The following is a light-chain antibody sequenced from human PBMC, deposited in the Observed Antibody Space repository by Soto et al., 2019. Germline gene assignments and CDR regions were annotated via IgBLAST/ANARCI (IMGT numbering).Light chain of an antibody. V-gene: IGKV3-15*01. CDR1: QSVSSN. J-gene: IGKJ5*01. CDR2: GAS. Sequence: EIVMTQSPATLSVSXXXXXTXSXSASQSVSSNLAWYQQKPGQAPRLLIYGASTRATGIPARFSGSGSGTEFTLTISSLQSEDFAVYYCQQYNNWPSITFGQGTRLEIK. CDR3: QQYNNWPSIT.